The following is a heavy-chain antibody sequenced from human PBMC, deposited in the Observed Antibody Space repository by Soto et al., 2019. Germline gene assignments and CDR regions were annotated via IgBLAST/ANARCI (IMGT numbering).Heavy chain of an antibody. CDR1: GFTFSSYE. CDR3: ARGRYYDSSGYSSGYFQH. V-gene: IGHV3-48*03. J-gene: IGHJ1*01. D-gene: IGHD3-22*01. CDR2: ISSSGSTI. Sequence: PGGSLRLSCAASGFTFSSYEINWVRQAPGKGLEWASYISSSGSTIYYADSVKGRFTISRDNAKNSLYLQMNSLRAEDTAVYYCARGRYYDSSGYSSGYFQHWGQGTLVTVSS.